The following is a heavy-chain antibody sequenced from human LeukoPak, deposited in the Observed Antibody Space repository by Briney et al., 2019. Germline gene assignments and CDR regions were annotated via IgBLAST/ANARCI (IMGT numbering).Heavy chain of an antibody. D-gene: IGHD4/OR15-4a*01. CDR2: IDPNTGDT. CDR3: ARGRTMDGSTPPFEI. Sequence: ASVKVSCKASGYTFTNYYMHWVRQAPGQGLEWMGWIDPNTGDTNYSQNIQGRATMTRDTSINTAYMEFASLGSDDTAVYYCARGRTMDGSTPPFEIWGQGTMVTVSS. CDR1: GYTFTNYY. J-gene: IGHJ3*02. V-gene: IGHV1-2*02.